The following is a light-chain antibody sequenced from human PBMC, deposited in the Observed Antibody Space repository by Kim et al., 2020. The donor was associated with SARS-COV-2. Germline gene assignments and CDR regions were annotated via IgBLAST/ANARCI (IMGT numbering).Light chain of an antibody. CDR3: AAWDDSLNGHV. CDR2: SNN. CDR1: SSNIGRNT. Sequence: QSVLTQPHSASGTPGQRVTISCSGSSSNIGRNTVNWYQQLPGTAPKLLIYSNNQRPSGVPDRFSGSKSGTSASLSISGLQSEDEADYYCAAWDDSLNGHVFGGGTKLTVL. V-gene: IGLV1-44*01. J-gene: IGLJ3*02.